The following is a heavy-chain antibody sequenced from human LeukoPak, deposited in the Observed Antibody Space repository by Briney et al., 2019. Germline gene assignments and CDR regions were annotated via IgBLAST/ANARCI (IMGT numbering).Heavy chain of an antibody. CDR2: MNPNSGNT. V-gene: IGHV1-8*03. J-gene: IGHJ6*03. Sequence: ASVKVSCKASGYTFTSYDIKWVRQATGQGLEWMGWMNPNSGNTGYAQKFQGRVTITRNTSISTAYMELSSLRSEDTAVYYCARGLNSVGATTPSTAYYYYYYYMDVWGKGTTVTVSS. CDR3: ARGLNSVGATTPSTAYYYYYYYMDV. CDR1: GYTFTSYD. D-gene: IGHD1-26*01.